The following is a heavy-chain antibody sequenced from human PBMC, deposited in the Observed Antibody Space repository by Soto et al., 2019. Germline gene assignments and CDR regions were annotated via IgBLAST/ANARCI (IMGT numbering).Heavy chain of an antibody. CDR1: GFTYSSHG. J-gene: IGHJ3*02. V-gene: IGHV3-23*01. CDR2: LSRGGGST. Sequence: EAQLLESGRELIQPGGSLRLSCTASGFTYSSHGMSWVRQAPGKGLEWIAGLSRGGGSTYYADSVKGRFTISRDNSKNTLYLIRHSLRVEDTALYYCARDGQYRSDGFDIWGQGTMVTVSS. CDR3: ARDGQYRSDGFDI. D-gene: IGHD5-12*01.